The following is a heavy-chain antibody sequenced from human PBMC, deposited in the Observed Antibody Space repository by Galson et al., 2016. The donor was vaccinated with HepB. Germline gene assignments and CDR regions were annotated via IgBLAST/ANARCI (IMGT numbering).Heavy chain of an antibody. D-gene: IGHD3-3*01. CDR1: GDSVSSQSAA. CDR2: TYYRSKWYS. CDR3: ARDAKSVDWSGSNLDY. V-gene: IGHV6-1*01. J-gene: IGHJ4*02. Sequence: CAISGDSVSSQSAAWNWIRQSPSRGLEWLGRTYYRSKWYSDYAVSLKSRISSHPDTSKNQFSLQLNSVTPEDTAVYYCARDAKSVDWSGSNLDYWGQGTLVTVSS.